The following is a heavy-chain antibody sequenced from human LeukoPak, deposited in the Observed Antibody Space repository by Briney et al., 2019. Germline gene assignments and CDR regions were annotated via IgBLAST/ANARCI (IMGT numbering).Heavy chain of an antibody. V-gene: IGHV3-53*01. CDR1: GFTFGDYA. Sequence: GGSLRLSCTASGFTFGDYAMSWVRQAPGKGLEWVSVIYSGGSTYYADSVKGRFTISRDNSKNTLYLQMNSLRAEDTAVYYCARDRARYCSSTSCYLYHGMDVWGQGTTVTVSS. CDR2: IYSGGST. J-gene: IGHJ6*02. CDR3: ARDRARYCSSTSCYLYHGMDV. D-gene: IGHD2-2*01.